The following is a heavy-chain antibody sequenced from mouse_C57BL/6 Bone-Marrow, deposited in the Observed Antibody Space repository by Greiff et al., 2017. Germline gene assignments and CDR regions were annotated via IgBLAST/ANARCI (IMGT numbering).Heavy chain of an antibody. V-gene: IGHV1-81*01. CDR2: IYPRIGNT. D-gene: IGHD2-3*01. Sequence: QVQLQQPGAELSRPGASVKLSSKASAYTFTSYGISWVKQSTDQGLGWIGEIYPRIGNTYYNEKFKGKATLPADKSSRTAYMELRSLTSEDSAVYFCARDDCYHHWYAMDYWGQGTSVTVSS. CDR1: AYTFTSYG. J-gene: IGHJ4*01. CDR3: ARDDCYHHWYAMDY.